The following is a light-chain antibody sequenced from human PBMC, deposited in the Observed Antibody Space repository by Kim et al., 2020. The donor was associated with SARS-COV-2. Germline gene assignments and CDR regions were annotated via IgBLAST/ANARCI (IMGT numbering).Light chain of an antibody. CDR3: QTWGTDMQV. V-gene: IGLV4-69*01. CDR2: LNSDGSH. CDR1: SGHSGYA. Sequence: QLVLTQSPSASASLGASVKLTCTLISGHSGYAIAWHQQQPEKGPRYLLKLNSDGSHSKGDGIPDRFSGSTSGAERYLTISSLQSEDEADYYCQTWGTDMQVLGGGTKLTV. J-gene: IGLJ3*02.